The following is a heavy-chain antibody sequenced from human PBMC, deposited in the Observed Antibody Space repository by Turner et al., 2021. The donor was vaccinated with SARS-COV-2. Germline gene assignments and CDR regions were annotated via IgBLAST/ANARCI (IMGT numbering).Heavy chain of an antibody. V-gene: IGHV3-23*01. J-gene: IGHJ4*02. Sequence: EVQLLESGGGLVQPGGSLRLSCAAYGFTFSSYAMSWVRQAPGKGLEWVSAISGRGGGTYYADSVKGRFTISRDKSKNTLYLQMNSLRAEDTAVYYCAKGVRGAMIVVVIPYFDYGGQGTLVTVSS. CDR1: GFTFSSYA. D-gene: IGHD3-22*01. CDR2: ISGRGGGT. CDR3: AKGVRGAMIVVVIPYFDY.